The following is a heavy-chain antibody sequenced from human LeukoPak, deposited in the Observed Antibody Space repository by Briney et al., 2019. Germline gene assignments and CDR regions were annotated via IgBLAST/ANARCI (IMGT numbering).Heavy chain of an antibody. Sequence: GGSLSLSCAASGFTFSSYAMSWVRQAPGKGLEWVSAISGSGGSTYYADSVKGRFTISRDNSKNTLYLQMNSLRAEDTAVYYCARFQSRREFGLRANYYYYYYMDVWGKGTTVTVSS. D-gene: IGHD3-16*01. J-gene: IGHJ6*03. CDR2: ISGSGGST. CDR3: ARFQSRREFGLRANYYYYYYMDV. V-gene: IGHV3-23*01. CDR1: GFTFSSYA.